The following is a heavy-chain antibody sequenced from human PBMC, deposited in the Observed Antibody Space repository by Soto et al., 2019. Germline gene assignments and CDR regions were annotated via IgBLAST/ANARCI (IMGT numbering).Heavy chain of an antibody. V-gene: IGHV3-53*02. CDR2: VYSGGST. D-gene: IGHD2-2*01. J-gene: IGHJ2*01. CDR1: AFTVSRNY. CDR3: AGLRSSCRVIGYFDL. Sequence: EVQLVETGGGLIQPGGSLRLSCAASAFTVSRNYMSWVRQAPGKGLECVSVVYSGGSTYYADSVKGRFTISSDNSKNTLYVHINSVRDEDAAVDYCAGLRSSCRVIGYFDLWGRGTLVTVSS.